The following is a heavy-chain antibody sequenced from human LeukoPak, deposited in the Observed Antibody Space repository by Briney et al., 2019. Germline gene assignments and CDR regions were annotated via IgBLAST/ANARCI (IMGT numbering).Heavy chain of an antibody. CDR1: GYTFTSYD. J-gene: IGHJ4*02. Sequence: ASVKVSCKASGYTFTSYDFNWLRQATGQGPEWMGWMNPNSGATGYSQKFQGRVTITRDTSASTAYMELSSLRSEDTAVYYCARDAFRLAVAGTAGDYWGQGTLVTVSS. CDR2: MNPNSGAT. CDR3: ARDAFRLAVAGTAGDY. D-gene: IGHD6-19*01. V-gene: IGHV1-8*01.